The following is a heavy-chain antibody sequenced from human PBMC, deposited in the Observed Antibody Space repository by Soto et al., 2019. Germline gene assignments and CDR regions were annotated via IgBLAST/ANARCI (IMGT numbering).Heavy chain of an antibody. V-gene: IGHV3-21*01. CDR1: GFTFSSYS. CDR3: ARARGRGVIPHYFDY. Sequence: GGSLRLSCAASGFTFSSYSMNWVRQAPGKGLEWVSSISSSSSYIYYADSVKGRFTISRDNAKNSLYLQMNSLRAEDTAVYYCARARGRGVIPHYFDYWGQGTLVTVSS. J-gene: IGHJ4*02. CDR2: ISSSSSYI. D-gene: IGHD3-10*01.